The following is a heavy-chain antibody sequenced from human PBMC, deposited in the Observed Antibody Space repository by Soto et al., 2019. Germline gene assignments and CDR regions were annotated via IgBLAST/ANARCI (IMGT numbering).Heavy chain of an antibody. CDR3: AKDQSSSGYWALDY. D-gene: IGHD3-22*01. J-gene: IGHJ4*02. Sequence: GGSLRLSCAASGFTFSSYAMSWVRQAPGKGLEWVAVISNDGRNQYYGDSVKGRFTISRDNSKNTLYLQMNSLRAEDTAVYYCAKDQSSSGYWALDYWGQGTLVTVSS. V-gene: IGHV3-30*18. CDR1: GFTFSSYA. CDR2: ISNDGRNQ.